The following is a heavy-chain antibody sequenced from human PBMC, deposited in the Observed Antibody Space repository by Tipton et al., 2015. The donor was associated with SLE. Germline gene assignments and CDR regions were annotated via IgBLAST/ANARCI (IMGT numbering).Heavy chain of an antibody. V-gene: IGHV3-43D*04. J-gene: IGHJ4*02. CDR1: GFTFDDYA. Sequence: SLRLSCAASGFTFDDYAMHWVRQAPGKGLEWVSLISWDGGSTYYADSVKGRFTISRDNSKNTLYLQMNSLRAEDTALYYCASSGIGDYWGQGTLVTVSS. CDR2: ISWDGGST. D-gene: IGHD1-1*01. CDR3: ASSGIGDY.